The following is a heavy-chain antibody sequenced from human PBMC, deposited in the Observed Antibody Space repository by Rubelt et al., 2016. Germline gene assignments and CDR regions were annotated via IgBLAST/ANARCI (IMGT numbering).Heavy chain of an antibody. D-gene: IGHD6-6*01. V-gene: IGHV1-18*01. CDR2: ISAYNGNT. CDR3: ARDFAPPSYYFDY. J-gene: IGHJ4*02. CDR1: GYTFTSYG. Sequence: QVQLVQSGAEVKKPGASVKVSCKASGYTFTSYGISWVRQAPGQGLEWMGWISAYNGNTNYAQKLQGRVTSPTDTATRSAYSEVGSLRSADTAVDYCARDFAPPSYYFDYWGQGTLVTVSS.